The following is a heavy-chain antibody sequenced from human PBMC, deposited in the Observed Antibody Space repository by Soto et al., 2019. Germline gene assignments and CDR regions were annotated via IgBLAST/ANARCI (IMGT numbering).Heavy chain of an antibody. CDR3: ARDKITGVFEY. V-gene: IGHV4-34*01. D-gene: IGHD2-8*02. CDR2: INHSGST. CDR1: GGSFSGYY. J-gene: IGHJ4*02. Sequence: QVQLQQWGAGLLKPSETLSLTCAVYGGSFSGYYWTWIRQPPGPGLEWIGEINHSGSTNYNPSLKSRVTISVDTSKNQFSLKLTSVTAADTAVYYCARDKITGVFEYGGQGNLVTVSS.